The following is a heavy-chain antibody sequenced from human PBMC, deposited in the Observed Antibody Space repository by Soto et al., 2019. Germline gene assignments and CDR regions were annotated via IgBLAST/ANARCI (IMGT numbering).Heavy chain of an antibody. D-gene: IGHD3-22*01. CDR3: ARGVLFFGESSGYHYDQYFDY. CDR1: GDTFSSYG. Sequence: QVQLVQSGAEVKKPGSSVKVSCKAAGDTFSSYGISWVRQAPGQGLEWMGGIIPIFGTVNYAQRFQGRVTITADESTSTAYMELSSLRSEDTAVYYCARGVLFFGESSGYHYDQYFDYWGQGTLVTVSS. CDR2: IIPIFGTV. V-gene: IGHV1-69*01. J-gene: IGHJ4*02.